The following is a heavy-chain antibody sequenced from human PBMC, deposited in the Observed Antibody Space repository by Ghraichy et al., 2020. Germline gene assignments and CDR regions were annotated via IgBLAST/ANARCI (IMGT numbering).Heavy chain of an antibody. CDR1: EFTFSSYA. CDR3: AKSQGDDFWTGYFYFDF. J-gene: IGHJ4*02. V-gene: IGHV3-23*01. CDR2: ISGNGDST. D-gene: IGHD3/OR15-3a*01. Sequence: GGSLRLSCAASEFTFSSYAMNWVRQAPGKGLEWVSVISGNGDSTYYADSVKGRFTISRDNSKNTLYLQMNSLRVEDTAEYYCAKSQGDDFWTGYFYFDFWGQGTLVTVSS.